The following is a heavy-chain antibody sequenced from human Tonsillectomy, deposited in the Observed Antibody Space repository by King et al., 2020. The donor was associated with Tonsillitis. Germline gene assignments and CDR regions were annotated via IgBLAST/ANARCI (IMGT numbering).Heavy chain of an antibody. CDR1: GGTFSSYA. V-gene: IGHV1-69*09. CDR3: ARDEATVVSYYYYGMDV. Sequence: QLVQSGAEVKKPGSSVKVSCKASGGTFSSYAISWVRQAPGQGLEWMGRIFPILGIANYAQKFQGRVTITADKSTSTAYMELSSLRSEDTAVYYCARDEATVVSYYYYGMDVWGQGTTVTVSS. D-gene: IGHD4-23*01. CDR2: IFPILGIA. J-gene: IGHJ6*02.